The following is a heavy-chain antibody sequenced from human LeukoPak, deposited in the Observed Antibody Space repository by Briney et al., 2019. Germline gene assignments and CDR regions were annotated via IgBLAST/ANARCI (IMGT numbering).Heavy chain of an antibody. Sequence: PGGSLRLSCAASGFTFSSYAMSWVRQAPGKGLEWVANIRQDGSEQYYMDSVKGRFTISRDNAKQSLFLQMNSLRAEDTAVYYCARVAVKYYYHMEVWGKGTTVTVSS. V-gene: IGHV3-7*01. CDR2: IRQDGSEQ. CDR1: GFTFSSYA. D-gene: IGHD4-11*01. J-gene: IGHJ6*03. CDR3: ARVAVKYYYHMEV.